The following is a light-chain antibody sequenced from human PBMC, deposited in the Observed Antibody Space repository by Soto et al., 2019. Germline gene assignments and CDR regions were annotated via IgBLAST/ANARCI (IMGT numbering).Light chain of an antibody. J-gene: IGLJ1*01. CDR1: SSDVGSYNL. Sequence: QSALTQPASVSGSPGQSITISCTGTSSDVGSYNLVSWYQQHPSKAPKLMIYEGSKRPSGVSNRFSGSKSGNTASLTISGLQAEDEADYYCCSYAGSSTFFYVFGTGTKVTVL. CDR2: EGS. V-gene: IGLV2-23*03. CDR3: CSYAGSSTFFYV.